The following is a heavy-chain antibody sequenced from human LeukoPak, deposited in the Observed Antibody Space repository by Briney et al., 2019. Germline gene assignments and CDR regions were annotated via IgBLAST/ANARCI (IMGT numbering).Heavy chain of an antibody. CDR2: ISSSGSTI. D-gene: IGHD3-3*01. Sequence: GGSLRLSCAASGFTFSDYCMSWIRQAPGKGLEWVSYISSSGSTIYYADSVKGRFTISRDNAKNSLYLQMNSLRAEDTAVYYCARLRFLEWADFDYWGQGTLVTVSS. J-gene: IGHJ4*02. CDR3: ARLRFLEWADFDY. V-gene: IGHV3-11*01. CDR1: GFTFSDYC.